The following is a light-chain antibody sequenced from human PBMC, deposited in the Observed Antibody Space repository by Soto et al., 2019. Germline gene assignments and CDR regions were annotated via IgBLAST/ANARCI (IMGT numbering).Light chain of an antibody. J-gene: IGKJ2*01. CDR3: LQDYNYPRT. Sequence: IPMTQSPSSLSASVGDRVTITCRASQAIRNDLGWYQQKPGKAPKVLIYAASSLQSGVPSRFSGSGSGTDFTLTISSLQPEDSATYYCLQDYNYPRTFCQGTKLEIK. V-gene: IGKV1-6*01. CDR1: QAIRND. CDR2: AAS.